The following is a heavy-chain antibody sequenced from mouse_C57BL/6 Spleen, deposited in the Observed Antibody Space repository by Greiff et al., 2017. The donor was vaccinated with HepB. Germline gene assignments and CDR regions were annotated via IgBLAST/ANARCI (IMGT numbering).Heavy chain of an antibody. D-gene: IGHD2-5*01. V-gene: IGHV5-16*01. CDR2: INYDGSST. CDR3: ARGGAYYSNYEDAMDY. J-gene: IGHJ4*01. Sequence: EVQWVESEGGLVQPGSSMKLSCTASGFTFSDYYMAWVRQVPEKGLEWVANINYDGSSTYYLDSLKSRFIISRDNAKNILYLQMSSLKSEDTATYYCARGGAYYSNYEDAMDYWGQGTSVTVSS. CDR1: GFTFSDYY.